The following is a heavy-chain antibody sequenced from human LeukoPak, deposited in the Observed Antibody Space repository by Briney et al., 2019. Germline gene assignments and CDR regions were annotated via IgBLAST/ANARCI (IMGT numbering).Heavy chain of an antibody. CDR1: VGSFSGYY. CDR2: INHSGST. Sequence: WETLSLTCAVYVGSFSGYYWSWIRQPPGKGVECRGEINHSGSTNYNPSLKSRVTISVDTSKNKFSLKLRTVSAADTAVYYCARGRDMSSSWYGGSYFDYWGQGTLVTVSS. CDR3: ARGRDMSSSWYGGSYFDY. J-gene: IGHJ4*02. D-gene: IGHD6-13*01. V-gene: IGHV4-34*01.